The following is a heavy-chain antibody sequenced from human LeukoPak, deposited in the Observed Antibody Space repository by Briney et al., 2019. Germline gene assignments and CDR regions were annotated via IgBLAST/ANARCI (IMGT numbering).Heavy chain of an antibody. J-gene: IGHJ6*03. CDR2: IYYSGST. CDR1: GGSISSYY. V-gene: IGHV4-59*01. Sequence: SETLSLTCTVSGGSISSYYWSWIRQPPGKGLEWIGYIYYSGSTNYNPSLKSRVTISVDTSKNQSSLKLSSVTAADTAVYYCARAGYYYDSSRYYYYYMDVWGKGTTVTVSS. D-gene: IGHD3-22*01. CDR3: ARAGYYYDSSRYYYYYMDV.